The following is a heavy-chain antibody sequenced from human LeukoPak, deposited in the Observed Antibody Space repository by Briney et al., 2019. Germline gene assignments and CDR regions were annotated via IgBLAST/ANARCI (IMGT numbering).Heavy chain of an antibody. CDR1: GYTFTSYG. CDR3: ARDPTTQTFDY. J-gene: IGHJ4*02. V-gene: IGHV1-18*01. Sequence: GASVNASFKSSGYTFTSYGISGVRQAPGQGLEWMGWSSTYNGNTNYAQKLQGRVAMTTDTSTTTAYMELRSLTSADTAVYYCARDPTTQTFDYWGQGTLVTVSS. D-gene: IGHD4-11*01. CDR2: SSTYNGNT.